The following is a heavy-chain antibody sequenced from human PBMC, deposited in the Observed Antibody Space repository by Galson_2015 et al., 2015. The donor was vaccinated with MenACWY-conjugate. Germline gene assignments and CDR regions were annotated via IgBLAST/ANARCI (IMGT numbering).Heavy chain of an antibody. J-gene: IGHJ6*02. CDR3: AARLLHSGGMDV. D-gene: IGHD3-10*01. Sequence: SLRLSCAASGFTFSSYWMHWVRQAPGKGLVWVPRINSGGSSTSYADSVKGRFTISRDNAKNTLYLQMNSLRAEDTAVYYCAARLLHSGGMDVWGQGTTVTVSS. CDR1: GFTFSSYW. CDR2: INSGGSST. V-gene: IGHV3-74*01.